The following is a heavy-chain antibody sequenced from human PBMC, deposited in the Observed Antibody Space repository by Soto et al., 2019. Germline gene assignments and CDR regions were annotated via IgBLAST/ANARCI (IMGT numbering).Heavy chain of an antibody. Sequence: QVQLVQSGAEVKKPGASGKVSCKASGYTFISYGISWVRQATGQGLEWMGWINAFNGNTNYAQKLQGRVTMTRDTSTSTAYMELRSLRSDDTAVYYCARDPVAGTYFDYWSQGTLVTVSS. V-gene: IGHV1-18*01. J-gene: IGHJ4*02. D-gene: IGHD6-19*01. CDR3: ARDPVAGTYFDY. CDR2: INAFNGNT. CDR1: GYTFISYG.